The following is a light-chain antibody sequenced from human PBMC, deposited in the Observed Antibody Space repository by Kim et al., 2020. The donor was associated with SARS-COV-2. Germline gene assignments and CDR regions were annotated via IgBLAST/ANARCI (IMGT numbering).Light chain of an antibody. Sequence: ASAGDRVTITCRASQGISSYLAWYQQKPGKAPKLLIYAATTLQSGVPSRFSGSGSGTDFTLTISCLQSEDFATYYCQQYDSYPLTFGGGTKVDIK. CDR3: QQYDSYPLT. CDR2: AAT. V-gene: IGKV1-8*01. J-gene: IGKJ4*01. CDR1: QGISSY.